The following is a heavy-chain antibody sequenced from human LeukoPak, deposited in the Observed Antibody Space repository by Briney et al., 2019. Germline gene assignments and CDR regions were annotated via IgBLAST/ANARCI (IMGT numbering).Heavy chain of an antibody. J-gene: IGHJ6*03. CDR1: GGSFSGYY. Sequence: SETLSLTCAVYGGSFSGYYWSWIRQPPGKGLEWIGEINHSGSTNYNPSLKSRVTISVDTSKNQFSLKLSSVTAADTAVYYCARRGTTSVYYYRDVWGKGTTVTVSS. D-gene: IGHD1-1*01. CDR3: ARRGTTSVYYYRDV. V-gene: IGHV4-34*01. CDR2: INHSGST.